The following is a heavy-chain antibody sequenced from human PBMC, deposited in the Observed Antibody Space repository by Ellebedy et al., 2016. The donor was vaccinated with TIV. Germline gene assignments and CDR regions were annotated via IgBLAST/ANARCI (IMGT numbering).Heavy chain of an antibody. CDR2: IHHGGST. Sequence: SETLSLTXTVSGDSISTHNWWSWVRQPPGKGLEWIAEIHHGGSTNYNPSLKSRVTISVDRSNNHFSLKMNSMTAADTAVYYCAAKGVVSRTFDKWGQGTMVA. CDR1: GDSISTHNW. J-gene: IGHJ3*02. V-gene: IGHV4-4*02. CDR3: AAKGVVSRTFDK. D-gene: IGHD2-15*01.